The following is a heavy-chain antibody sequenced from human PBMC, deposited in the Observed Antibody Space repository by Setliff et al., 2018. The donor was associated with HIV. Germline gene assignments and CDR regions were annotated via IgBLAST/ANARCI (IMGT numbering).Heavy chain of an antibody. CDR1: GGSLSGYY. CDR3: ARAYFGSGIYY. J-gene: IGHJ4*02. CDR2: INHSGST. V-gene: IGHV4-34*01. Sequence: KPSETLSLTCAVYGGSLSGYYWSWIRQPPGKGLEWFGEINHSGSTNYNPSLKSRVTISVDTSKNQFSLKLYSVTAADTAVYYCARAYFGSGIYYWGQGTLVTVSS. D-gene: IGHD3-10*01.